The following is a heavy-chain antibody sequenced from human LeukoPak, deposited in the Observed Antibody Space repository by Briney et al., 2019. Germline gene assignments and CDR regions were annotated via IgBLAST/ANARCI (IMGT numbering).Heavy chain of an antibody. CDR2: ISGSGGST. CDR1: GFTVSSYA. CDR3: AKYGSGMGLDY. V-gene: IGHV3-23*01. D-gene: IGHD3-10*01. J-gene: IGHJ4*02. Sequence: PGGSLRLSCAASGFTVSSYAMNWVRQAPGKGLEWVSGISGSGGSTYYADSVKGRFTISRDNSKNTLYLQMNSLRAEDTAVYYCAKYGSGMGLDYWGQGTLVTVSS.